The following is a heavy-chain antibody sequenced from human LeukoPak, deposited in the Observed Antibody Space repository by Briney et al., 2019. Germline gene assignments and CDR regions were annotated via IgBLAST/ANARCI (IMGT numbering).Heavy chain of an antibody. CDR2: IYYSGST. V-gene: IGHV4-59*01. Sequence: PSETLSLTCTVSGGSISSYYWSWIRQPPGKGLEWIGYIYYSGSTNYNPSLKSRVTISVDTSKNQFSLKLSSVTAADTAVYYCARVFDYFDSSTYDSFDYWGQGTLVTVSS. CDR3: ARVFDYFDSSTYDSFDY. D-gene: IGHD3-22*01. CDR1: GGSISSYY. J-gene: IGHJ4*02.